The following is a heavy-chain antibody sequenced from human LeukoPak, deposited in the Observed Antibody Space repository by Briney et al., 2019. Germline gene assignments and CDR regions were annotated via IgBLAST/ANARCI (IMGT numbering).Heavy chain of an antibody. CDR3: ARDARTYYYDSSGYYGLDAFDI. Sequence: PGGSLRLSCAASGFTFSSYEMNWVRQAPGKGLEWVSYISSSGSTIYYADSVKGRFTISRDNAKNSLYLQMNSLRAEDTAVYYCARDARTYYYDSSGYYGLDAFDIWGQGTMVTVSS. CDR2: ISSSGSTI. D-gene: IGHD3-22*01. J-gene: IGHJ3*02. V-gene: IGHV3-48*03. CDR1: GFTFSSYE.